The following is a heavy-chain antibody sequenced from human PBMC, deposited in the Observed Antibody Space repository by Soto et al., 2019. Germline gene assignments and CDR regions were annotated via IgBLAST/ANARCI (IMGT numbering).Heavy chain of an antibody. J-gene: IGHJ5*02. CDR2: ISGSGGST. V-gene: IGHV3-23*01. CDR3: AKDLSLSPYIVATIWSESMNWFDP. CDR1: GFTFSSYA. D-gene: IGHD5-12*01. Sequence: GGSLRLSCAASGFTFSSYAMSWVRQAPGKGLEWVSVISGSGGSTYYADSVKGRFTISRDNSKNTLYLQMNSLRAEDTAVYYCAKDLSLSPYIVATIWSESMNWFDPWGQGTLVTVSS.